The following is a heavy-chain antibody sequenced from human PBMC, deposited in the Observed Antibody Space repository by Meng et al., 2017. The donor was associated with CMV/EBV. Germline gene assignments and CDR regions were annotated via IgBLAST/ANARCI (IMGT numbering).Heavy chain of an antibody. V-gene: IGHV4-30-4*08. D-gene: IGHD6-13*01. J-gene: IGHJ4*02. CDR2: IYYSGST. Sequence: SVQGLVTPSHARSLTCTVSGGSSSSGDYYWSWIRQPPGKGLEWIGYIYYSGSTYYNPSLKSRVTISVDTSKNQFSLKLSSVTAADTAVYYCARAQYSSSCDYWGQGTLVTVSS. CDR1: GGSSSSGDYY. CDR3: ARAQYSSSCDY.